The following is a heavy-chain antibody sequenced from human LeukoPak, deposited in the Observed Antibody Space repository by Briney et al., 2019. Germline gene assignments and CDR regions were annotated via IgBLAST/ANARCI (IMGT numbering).Heavy chain of an antibody. D-gene: IGHD1-7*01. J-gene: IGHJ4*02. V-gene: IGHV1-18*01. Sequence: ASVKVSCKASGYTFTSYGISWVRQAPGQGLEWMGWISAYNGNTNYAQKLQGRVIMTTDTSTSTAYMELRSLKSDDTAVYYCARDQIRTGTLGYWGQGTLVTVSS. CDR3: ARDQIRTGTLGY. CDR2: ISAYNGNT. CDR1: GYTFTSYG.